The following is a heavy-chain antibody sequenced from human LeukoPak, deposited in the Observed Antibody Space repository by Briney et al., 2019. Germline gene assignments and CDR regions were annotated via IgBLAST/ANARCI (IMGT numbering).Heavy chain of an antibody. CDR1: GFSFTGYT. V-gene: IGHV3-21*06. J-gene: IGHJ4*02. Sequence: PGGSLRLACAASGFSFTGYTMNWVRQAPGKGLEWVSSISGGSTSIDYADSVKGRFTISRDNANNALYLQMNSLRAEDTAIYYCTRDPQPGRYYPWYFAYWGQRTLVTVSS. D-gene: IGHD3-10*01. CDR3: TRDPQPGRYYPWYFAY. CDR2: ISGGSTSI.